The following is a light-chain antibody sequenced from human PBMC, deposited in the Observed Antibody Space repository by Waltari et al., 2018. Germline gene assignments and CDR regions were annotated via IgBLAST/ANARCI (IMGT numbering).Light chain of an antibody. J-gene: IGLJ2*01. CDR3: CSYVGASTFV. Sequence: QSALTQPRSVSGSPGQSVTISRPGPSSDAGDYEYVSWYQQHPGKVPKLLIFDVYKRPSGVPDRFSGSKSGNTASLTISGLQPEDEADYHCCSYVGASTFVFGGGTKLTVL. CDR2: DVY. CDR1: SSDAGDYEY. V-gene: IGLV2-11*01.